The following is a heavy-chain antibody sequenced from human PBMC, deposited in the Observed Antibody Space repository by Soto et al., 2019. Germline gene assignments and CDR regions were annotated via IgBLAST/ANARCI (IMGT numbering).Heavy chain of an antibody. D-gene: IGHD2-2*01. CDR3: ARESYCSSTSCHSDPLDI. J-gene: IGHJ3*02. Sequence: EVQLVESGGGLVQPGGSLRISCAASGFTFRSYSMNWVRQAPGKGLEWVSYISSGSSTKYYADSVKGRFTISRDNAKDSLYLQMNSLRADDTAVYYCARESYCSSTSCHSDPLDIWGQGTMVTVSS. V-gene: IGHV3-48*01. CDR2: ISSGSSTK. CDR1: GFTFRSYS.